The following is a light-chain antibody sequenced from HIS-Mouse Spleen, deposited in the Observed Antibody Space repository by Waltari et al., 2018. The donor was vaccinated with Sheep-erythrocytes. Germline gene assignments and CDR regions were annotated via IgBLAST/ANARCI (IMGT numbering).Light chain of an antibody. J-gene: IGLJ3*02. CDR2: GNS. Sequence: QSVLTQPPSVSGAPGPRVTISCTWSSSNIGAGYDVHWYQQLPGTAPKLLIYGNSNRPSGVPDRFSGSKSGTSASLAITGLQAEDEADYYCQSYDSSLSGSVFGGGTKLTVL. CDR3: QSYDSSLSGSV. CDR1: SSNIGAGYD. V-gene: IGLV1-40*01.